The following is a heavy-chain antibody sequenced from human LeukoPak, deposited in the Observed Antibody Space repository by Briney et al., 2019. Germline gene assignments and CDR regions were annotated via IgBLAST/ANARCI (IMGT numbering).Heavy chain of an antibody. CDR3: AREKIGGYTLFDY. D-gene: IGHD5-12*01. J-gene: IGHJ4*02. V-gene: IGHV3-7*01. CDR2: IKQDGSEK. CDR1: GFTFSSYW. Sequence: PGGSLRLSCAASGFTFSSYWMSWVRQAPGEGLEWVANIKQDGSEKYYVDSVKGRFTISRDNAKNSLYLQMNGLRAEDTAVYYCAREKIGGYTLFDYWGQGTLVTVSS.